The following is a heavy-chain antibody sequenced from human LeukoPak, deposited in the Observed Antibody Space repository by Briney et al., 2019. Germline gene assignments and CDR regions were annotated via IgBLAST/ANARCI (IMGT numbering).Heavy chain of an antibody. CDR3: AKAGLGGIFSHGHY. D-gene: IGHD3-16*01. J-gene: IGHJ4*02. V-gene: IGHV3-9*01. Sequence: GGSLRLSSAPSGFTFEDYAMHGPPDARGRGGVGVSDISWNSGSIGYADSVKSRFTISRDNAKNPLYLQMNSLRAEDTALYYCAKAGLGGIFSHGHYWGQGTLVTVSS. CDR1: GFTFEDYA. CDR2: ISWNSGSI.